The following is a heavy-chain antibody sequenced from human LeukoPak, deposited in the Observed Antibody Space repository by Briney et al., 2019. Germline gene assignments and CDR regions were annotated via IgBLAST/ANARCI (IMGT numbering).Heavy chain of an antibody. D-gene: IGHD1-7*01. Sequence: GASVEVSCKASGGTFSSYAISGVRQAPGQGLEWMGGIIPIFGTANYAQKFQGRVTITADESTSTAYMELSSLRSEDTAVYYCARAGELELRDGYFDYWGQGTLVTVSS. J-gene: IGHJ4*02. V-gene: IGHV1-69*13. CDR3: ARAGELELRDGYFDY. CDR2: IIPIFGTA. CDR1: GGTFSSYA.